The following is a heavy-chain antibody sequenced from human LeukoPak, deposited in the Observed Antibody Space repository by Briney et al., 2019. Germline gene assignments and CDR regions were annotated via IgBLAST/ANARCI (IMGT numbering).Heavy chain of an antibody. CDR3: VRGEDYDYVWGSYRYFHYFDY. CDR1: GFTVSSNY. Sequence: GGSLRLSCAASGFTVSSNYMSWVRQAPGKGLEWVSVIYSGGSTYYAESVKGRFTISRDNSKNTRFLQMNSLRAEDTAVYYCVRGEDYDYVWGSYRYFHYFDYWGQGTLVTVSS. V-gene: IGHV3-53*01. D-gene: IGHD3-16*02. J-gene: IGHJ4*02. CDR2: IYSGGST.